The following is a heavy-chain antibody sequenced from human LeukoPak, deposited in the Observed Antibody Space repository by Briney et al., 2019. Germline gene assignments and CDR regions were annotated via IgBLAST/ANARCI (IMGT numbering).Heavy chain of an antibody. J-gene: IGHJ4*02. CDR1: GGTFSSYT. V-gene: IGHV1-69*02. CDR2: IIPILGIA. Sequence: SVKVSCKASGGTFSSYTISWVRQAPGQGLEWMGRIIPILGIANYAQKFQGRVTITADKSTSTAYMELSSLRSEDTAVYYCARAPYYYDSSGYYPYNYWGQGTLVTVSS. D-gene: IGHD3-22*01. CDR3: ARAPYYYDSSGYYPYNY.